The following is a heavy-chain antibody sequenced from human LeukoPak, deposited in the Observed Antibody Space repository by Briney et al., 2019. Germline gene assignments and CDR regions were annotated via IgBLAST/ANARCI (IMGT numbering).Heavy chain of an antibody. CDR2: IYYSGST. D-gene: IGHD4-17*01. J-gene: IGHJ1*01. V-gene: IGHV4-59*01. Sequence: SETLSLTCTVSGGSISSYYWSWLRQSPGKGLEWIGYIYYSGSTNYNPSLKSRVTISVDTSKNQFSLKLSSVTAADTAVYYCARGVYGDSTWGQGTLVIVSS. CDR1: GGSISSYY. CDR3: ARGVYGDST.